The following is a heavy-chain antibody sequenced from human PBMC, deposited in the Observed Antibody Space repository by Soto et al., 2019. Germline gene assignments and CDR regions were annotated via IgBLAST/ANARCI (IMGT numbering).Heavy chain of an antibody. CDR2: ISGSGDYT. D-gene: IGHD2-2*01. V-gene: IGHV3-23*01. J-gene: IGHJ3*02. CDR1: GFTFSNYA. Sequence: EVQLLKSGGGLVQPGGSLRLSCAASGFTFSNYAMSLVRQAPGKGLEWVSAISGSGDYTLYADSVKGPFTISRDNSKNKVYLQMYYLGAEDTAVYYCGNFLAGTIVTVPGADDAFDIWGQGTMVTVSS. CDR3: GNFLAGTIVTVPGADDAFDI.